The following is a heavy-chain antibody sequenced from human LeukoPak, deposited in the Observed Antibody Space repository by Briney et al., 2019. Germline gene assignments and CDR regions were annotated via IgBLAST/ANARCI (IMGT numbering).Heavy chain of an antibody. D-gene: IGHD3-3*01. CDR1: DYTFTSYG. V-gene: IGHV1-18*01. Sequence: EASVKVSCKASDYTFTSYGISWVRQAPGQGLEWMGWISAYNGNTNYAQKLQGRVTMTTDTSTSTAYMELRSLRSDDTAVYYCARVLGLLRFLEWPHNYYYGMDVWGQGTTVTVSS. CDR3: ARVLGLLRFLEWPHNYYYGMDV. J-gene: IGHJ6*02. CDR2: ISAYNGNT.